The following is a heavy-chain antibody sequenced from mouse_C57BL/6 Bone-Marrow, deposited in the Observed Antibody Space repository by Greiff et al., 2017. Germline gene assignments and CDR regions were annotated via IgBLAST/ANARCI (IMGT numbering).Heavy chain of an antibody. D-gene: IGHD2-4*01. CDR3: ARDSYDYDGDYYAMDY. V-gene: IGHV1-50*01. J-gene: IGHJ4*01. Sequence: VQLQQPGAELVKPGASVKLSCTASGYTFTSYWMQWVKQRPGQGLEWIGEIDPSDSYTNYNQKFKGKATLTVYTSSSTAYLQLSSLTSEDSAVYYCARDSYDYDGDYYAMDYWGQGTSVTVSS. CDR2: IDPSDSYT. CDR1: GYTFTSYW.